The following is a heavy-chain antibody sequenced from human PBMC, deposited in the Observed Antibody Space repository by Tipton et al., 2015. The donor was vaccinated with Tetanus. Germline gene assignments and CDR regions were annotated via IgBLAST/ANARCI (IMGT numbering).Heavy chain of an antibody. CDR2: INHSGST. CDR3: ARALPIVVVVAATHSWFDP. V-gene: IGHV4-34*01. J-gene: IGHJ5*02. Sequence: TLSLTCAVHGGSFSGYYWSWIRQPPGKGLEWIGEINHSGSTNYNPSLKSRVTISVDTSKNQFSLKLSSVTAADTAVYYCARALPIVVVVAATHSWFDPWGQGTLVTVSS. D-gene: IGHD2-15*01. CDR1: GGSFSGYY.